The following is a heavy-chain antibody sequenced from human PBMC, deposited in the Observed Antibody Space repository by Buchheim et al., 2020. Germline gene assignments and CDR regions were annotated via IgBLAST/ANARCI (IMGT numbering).Heavy chain of an antibody. D-gene: IGHD2-15*01. Sequence: QVQLQQWGAGLLKPSETLSLTCAVFGGSFSGYYWSWIRQPPGKGLEWIGEINNSGSTNYNPSLKSRVTISVDTSKNQFSLKLSSVTSADTAVYYCARAWRCSGGSCYGHYYGMDVWGQGTT. CDR1: GGSFSGYY. CDR2: INNSGST. V-gene: IGHV4-34*01. CDR3: ARAWRCSGGSCYGHYYGMDV. J-gene: IGHJ6*02.